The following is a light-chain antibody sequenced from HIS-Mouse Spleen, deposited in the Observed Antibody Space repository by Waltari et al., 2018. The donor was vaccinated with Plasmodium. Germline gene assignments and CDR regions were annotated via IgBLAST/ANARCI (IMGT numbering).Light chain of an antibody. CDR3: SSYAGSNNLV. CDR2: EVS. J-gene: IGLJ2*01. V-gene: IGLV2-8*01. Sequence: QSALTQPPSASGSPGQSVTISCTGTRSDVGGSNYVSWYQQPPGKAPNLRIYEVSTRPSGVPDRFSGSKSGNTASLTVSGLQAEDEADYYCSSYAGSNNLVFGGGTKLTVL. CDR1: RSDVGGSNY.